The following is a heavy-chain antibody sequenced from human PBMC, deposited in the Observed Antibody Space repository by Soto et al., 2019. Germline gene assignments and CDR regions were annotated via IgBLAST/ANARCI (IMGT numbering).Heavy chain of an antibody. CDR3: ARDRSSSGWYWSRFDY. Sequence: SETLSLTCTVSGGSISSYYWSWIRQPPGKGLEWIGYIYYSGSTNYNPSLKSRVTISVDTSKNQFSLKLSSVTAADTAVYYCARDRSSSGWYWSRFDYWGQGTLVTVSS. CDR1: GGSISSYY. CDR2: IYYSGST. V-gene: IGHV4-59*01. J-gene: IGHJ4*02. D-gene: IGHD6-19*01.